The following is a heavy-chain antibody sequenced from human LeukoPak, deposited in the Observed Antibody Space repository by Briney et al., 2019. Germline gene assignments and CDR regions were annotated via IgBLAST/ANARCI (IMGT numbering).Heavy chain of an antibody. CDR1: GFIFTNYF. Sequence: GGSLRLSCAASGFIFTNYFMSWVRQAPGKGLEWVASIKHDGSEKYYVDSVRGRFTISRDNTMNSLYLQMSSLRAEDTAVYYCARTSGKSTAALRAPFDYWGQGTLATVSS. D-gene: IGHD6-6*01. CDR3: ARTSGKSTAALRAPFDY. J-gene: IGHJ4*02. V-gene: IGHV3-7*01. CDR2: IKHDGSEK.